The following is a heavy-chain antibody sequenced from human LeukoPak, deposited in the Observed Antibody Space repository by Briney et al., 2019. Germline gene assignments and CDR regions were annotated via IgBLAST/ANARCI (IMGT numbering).Heavy chain of an antibody. J-gene: IGHJ3*02. CDR1: GGSISSYY. Sequence: PSETLTLTCTVSGGSISSYYWSWIRQPPGKGLEWIGYTYYSGSTNYNPSLKSRVTISVDTSKSQFSLKLTSVTAADTAVYYCARRLPGYDVFDIWGQGTMVTVSS. CDR2: TYYSGST. CDR3: ARRLPGYDVFDI. D-gene: IGHD5-12*01. V-gene: IGHV4-59*08.